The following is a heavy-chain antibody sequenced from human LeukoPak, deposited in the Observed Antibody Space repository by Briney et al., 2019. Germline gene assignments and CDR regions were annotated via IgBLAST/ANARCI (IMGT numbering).Heavy chain of an antibody. Sequence: SETLSLTCTVSGGSIRNSSYYWGWIRQPPGKGLEWIGSISYSGSTFYNPYLKSRVTISADTSNIQFSLKLTSVTAADTAVYFCARHSSYVSPVRYWGQGTLVTVSP. CDR2: ISYSGST. V-gene: IGHV4-39*01. J-gene: IGHJ4*02. CDR3: ARHSSYVSPVRY. D-gene: IGHD3-10*02. CDR1: GGSIRNSSYY.